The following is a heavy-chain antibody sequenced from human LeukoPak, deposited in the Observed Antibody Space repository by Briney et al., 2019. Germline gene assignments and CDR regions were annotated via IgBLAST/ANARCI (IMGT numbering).Heavy chain of an antibody. Sequence: TLSLTCAVSGGSISSGGYSWSWIRQPPGKGLEWIGYIYHSGSTYYNPSLKSRVTISVDRSKNQFSLKLSSVTAADTAVYYCARIQGDILTGYPDYWGQGTLVTVSS. CDR1: GGSISSGGYS. V-gene: IGHV4-30-2*01. CDR2: IYHSGST. CDR3: ARIQGDILTGYPDY. J-gene: IGHJ4*02. D-gene: IGHD3-9*01.